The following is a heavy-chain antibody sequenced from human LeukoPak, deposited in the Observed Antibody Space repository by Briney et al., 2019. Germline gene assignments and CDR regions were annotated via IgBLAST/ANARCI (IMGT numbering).Heavy chain of an antibody. D-gene: IGHD3-10*01. Sequence: GGSLRLSCAASGFTFSDYWMSWVRQATGKGLEWVANIKQDGSEKCYVDSVKGRFTISRDNAKKSLHLQMNTLRAEATAVYYCAKAGYGSGSSSFDQWGQGTLVTVSS. V-gene: IGHV3-7*01. CDR2: IKQDGSEK. J-gene: IGHJ4*02. CDR3: AKAGYGSGSSSFDQ. CDR1: GFTFSDYW.